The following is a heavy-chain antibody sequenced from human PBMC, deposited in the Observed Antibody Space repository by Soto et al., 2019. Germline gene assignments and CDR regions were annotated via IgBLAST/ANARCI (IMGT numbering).Heavy chain of an antibody. J-gene: IGHJ4*02. D-gene: IGHD3-22*01. Sequence: PGGSLRLSCAASGSTFSSYAMSWVRQAPGKXLEWVSAISGSGGSTYYADSVKGRFTISRDNSKNTLYLQMNSLRAEDTAVYYCAKSPRASNKWLEGYYFDYWGQGTLVTVSS. V-gene: IGHV3-23*01. CDR2: ISGSGGST. CDR1: GSTFSSYA. CDR3: AKSPRASNKWLEGYYFDY.